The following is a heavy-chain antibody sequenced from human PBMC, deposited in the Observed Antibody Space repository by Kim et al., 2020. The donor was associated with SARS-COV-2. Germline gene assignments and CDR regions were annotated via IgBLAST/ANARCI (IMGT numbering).Heavy chain of an antibody. J-gene: IGHJ6*02. CDR2: ISAYNGNT. CDR3: ARDGMDTAMPYYYYGMDV. CDR1: GYTFTSYG. D-gene: IGHD5-18*01. V-gene: IGHV1-18*04. Sequence: ASVKVSCKASGYTFTSYGISWVRQAPGQGLEWMGWISAYNGNTNYAQKLQGRVTMTTDTSTSTAYMELRSLRSDDTAVYYCARDGMDTAMPYYYYGMDVWGQGTTVTVSS.